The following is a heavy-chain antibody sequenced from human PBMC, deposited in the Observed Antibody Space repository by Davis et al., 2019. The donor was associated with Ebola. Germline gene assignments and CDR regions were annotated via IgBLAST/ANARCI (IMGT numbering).Heavy chain of an antibody. CDR3: ASLRRTITGMDDGFDI. CDR2: IYTGDSDT. J-gene: IGHJ3*02. CDR1: GNSFTSHW. V-gene: IGHV5-51*01. D-gene: IGHD2-8*02. Sequence: PGGSLRLSCKDPGNSFTSHWIGWVRQMPGKGLDWMGIIYTGDSDTRYSPSFRGQVTIPADKSMKTAFLQWSSLKASDSGMYYCASLRRTITGMDDGFDIWGQGTMVTVSS.